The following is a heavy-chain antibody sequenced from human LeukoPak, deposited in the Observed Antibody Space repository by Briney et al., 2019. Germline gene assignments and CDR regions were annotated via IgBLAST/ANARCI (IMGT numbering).Heavy chain of an antibody. Sequence: SETLSLTCTVSGGSINSYYWSWIRQPPGKGLEWIAYIYYSGSTSYDPSLKSRVTISVDTSKNQFSLKLNSVTAADTAMYYCARLFHPALSGNYPFDYWGQGTLVTVSS. J-gene: IGHJ4*02. D-gene: IGHD1-26*01. V-gene: IGHV4-59*01. CDR2: IYYSGST. CDR3: ARLFHPALSGNYPFDY. CDR1: GGSINSYY.